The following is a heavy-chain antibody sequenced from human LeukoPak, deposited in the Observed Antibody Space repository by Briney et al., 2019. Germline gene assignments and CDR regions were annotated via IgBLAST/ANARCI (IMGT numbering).Heavy chain of an antibody. CDR2: IIPIFGTA. V-gene: IGHV1-69*13. Sequence: SVKVSCKASGGTFSSYAISWVRQAPGQGLEWMGGIIPIFGTANYAQKFQGRVTITADESTSTAYMELSSLRSEDTAVYYCARHYDSGGYRLGWIFDYWGQGTLVTVSS. CDR1: GGTFSSYA. J-gene: IGHJ4*02. D-gene: IGHD3-22*01. CDR3: ARHYDSGGYRLGWIFDY.